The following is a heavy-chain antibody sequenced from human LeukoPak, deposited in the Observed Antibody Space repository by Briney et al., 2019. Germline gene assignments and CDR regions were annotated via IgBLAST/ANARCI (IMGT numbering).Heavy chain of an antibody. D-gene: IGHD1-14*01. V-gene: IGHV3-11*01. CDR2: ISGGGDVI. J-gene: IGHJ4*02. Sequence: SGGSLRLSCAASGFTFSDFYMSWIRQAPGKGPECISYISGGGDVISYADSVKGRFTISRDNAESTLSLQMNSLTAEDTAVYYCARDPNRIDYWGQGTLVTVSS. CDR1: GFTFSDFY. CDR3: ARDPNRIDY.